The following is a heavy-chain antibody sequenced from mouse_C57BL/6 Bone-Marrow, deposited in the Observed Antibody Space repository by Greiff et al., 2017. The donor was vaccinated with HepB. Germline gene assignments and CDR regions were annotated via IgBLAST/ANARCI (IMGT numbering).Heavy chain of an antibody. V-gene: IGHV5-17*01. CDR3: ARTAQAKGYYYAMDY. J-gene: IGHJ4*01. D-gene: IGHD3-2*02. Sequence: EVKLEESGGGLVKPGGSLKLSCAASGFTFSDYGMHWVRQAPEKGLEWVAYISSGSSTIYYADTVKGRFTISRDNAKNTLFLQMTSLRSEDTAMYYCARTAQAKGYYYAMDYWGQGTSVTVSS. CDR1: GFTFSDYG. CDR2: ISSGSSTI.